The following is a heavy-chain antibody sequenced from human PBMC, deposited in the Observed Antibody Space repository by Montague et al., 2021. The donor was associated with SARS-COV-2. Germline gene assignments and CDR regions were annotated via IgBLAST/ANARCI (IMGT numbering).Heavy chain of an antibody. CDR2: MYYSGST. Sequence: SETLSLTCTVSGGSISSSNYYWGWLRQPPGKGLEWIGNMYYSGSTYYHPSLKSRVTISIDTSKNQFSLKLSSVTAADTAVYYCARDDIVLQGVTKGMDVWGQGTTVTVSS. CDR3: ARDDIVLQGVTKGMDV. CDR1: GGSISSSNYY. D-gene: IGHD3-10*01. J-gene: IGHJ6*02. V-gene: IGHV4-39*07.